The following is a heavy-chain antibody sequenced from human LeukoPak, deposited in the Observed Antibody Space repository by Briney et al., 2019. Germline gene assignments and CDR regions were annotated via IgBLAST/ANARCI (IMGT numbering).Heavy chain of an antibody. CDR2: ISSSSSTI. CDR1: GFTFSSYA. CDR3: ARVGSGYYLYYYYGMDV. Sequence: PGGSLRLSCAASGFTFSSYAMSWVRQAPGKGLEWVSYISSSSSTIYYADSVKGRFTISRDNAKNSLYLQMNSLRAEDTAVYYCARVGSGYYLYYYYGMDVWGQGTTVTVSS. D-gene: IGHD3-3*01. V-gene: IGHV3-48*01. J-gene: IGHJ6*02.